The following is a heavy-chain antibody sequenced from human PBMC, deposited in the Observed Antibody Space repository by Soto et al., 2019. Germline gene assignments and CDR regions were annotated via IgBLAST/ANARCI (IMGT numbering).Heavy chain of an antibody. J-gene: IGHJ1*01. CDR3: ATPYYFNH. CDR2: ISDDSSYI. CDR1: GFMFSAYT. V-gene: IGHV3-21*06. Sequence: GGSLRLSCAASGFMFSAYTMNWVRQAPGKGLEWLSSISDDSSYIDYADSLRGRFTVSRDNARNSLYLQIDSLGVEDTAVYYCATPYYFNHWGPGTLVTVPQ. D-gene: IGHD3-16*01.